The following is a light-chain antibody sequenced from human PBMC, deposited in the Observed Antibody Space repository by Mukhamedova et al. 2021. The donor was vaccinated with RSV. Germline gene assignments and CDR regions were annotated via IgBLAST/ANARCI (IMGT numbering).Light chain of an antibody. Sequence: WYQRRVHGGAPKLLIYTASTLQSGVPSRFSGSGSGTDFTLTITSLQAEDFATYYCQQSYSTHLTFGGGTKVDIK. CDR2: TAS. CDR3: QQSYSTHLT. V-gene: IGKV1-39*01. J-gene: IGKJ4*01.